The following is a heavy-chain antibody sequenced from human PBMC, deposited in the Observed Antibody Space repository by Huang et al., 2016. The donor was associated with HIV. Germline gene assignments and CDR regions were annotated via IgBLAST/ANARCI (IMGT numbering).Heavy chain of an antibody. J-gene: IGHJ4*02. V-gene: IGHV3-21*01. D-gene: IGHD6-13*01. CDR3: VKDRGQQLSPFDS. CDR2: ISPSSSFI. Sequence: EVQLVDSGGGLVKPGGSLRLSCAASGFSLDRFNMFGVRQTPAKGLQWVASISPSSSFIEYADSVKGRFSISRDNAKNSLYLQMNSLRGEDTAVYYCVKDRGQQLSPFDSWGQGTLVTVSS. CDR1: GFSLDRFN.